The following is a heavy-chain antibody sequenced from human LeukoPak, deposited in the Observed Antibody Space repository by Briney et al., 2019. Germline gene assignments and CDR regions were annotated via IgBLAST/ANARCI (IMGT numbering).Heavy chain of an antibody. V-gene: IGHV3-33*01. CDR2: IWYDGSNK. CDR3: ARGFRSGSYLAY. Sequence: GGSLRLSCAASGFTFGSYGMHWVRQAPGKGLEWVAVIWYDGSNKYYADSVKGRFTISRDNSKNTLYLQMNSLRAEDTAVYYCARGFRSGSYLAYWGQGTLVTVSS. D-gene: IGHD1-26*01. CDR1: GFTFGSYG. J-gene: IGHJ4*02.